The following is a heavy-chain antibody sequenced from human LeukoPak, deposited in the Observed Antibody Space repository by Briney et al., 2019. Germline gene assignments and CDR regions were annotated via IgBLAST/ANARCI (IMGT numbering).Heavy chain of an antibody. D-gene: IGHD6-13*01. Sequence: GGSLRLSCAASGFTFSSYSMNWVRQAPGKGLEWVSYISSSSSTIYYADSVKGRFTISRDNAKNSLYLQMDSLRAEDTAVCYCARDQAVAAGEIDYWGQGTLVTVSS. CDR3: ARDQAVAAGEIDY. J-gene: IGHJ4*02. CDR1: GFTFSSYS. V-gene: IGHV3-48*04. CDR2: ISSSSSTI.